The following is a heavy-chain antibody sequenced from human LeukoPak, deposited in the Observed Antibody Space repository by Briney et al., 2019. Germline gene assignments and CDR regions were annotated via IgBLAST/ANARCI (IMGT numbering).Heavy chain of an antibody. CDR2: ISNKANSYTT. J-gene: IGHJ3*01. D-gene: IGHD5-12*01. V-gene: IGHV3-72*01. CDR1: GFTFSDQY. Sequence: GGSLRLSCAASGFTFSDQYIDWVRPAPGKGLEWVGRISNKANSYTTEYATSVKGRFTISRDDSRDSLYLQMNDLKTEDTAVYHCTRGYSGAYVYAFDVWGQGTMVTVSS. CDR3: TRGYSGAYVYAFDV.